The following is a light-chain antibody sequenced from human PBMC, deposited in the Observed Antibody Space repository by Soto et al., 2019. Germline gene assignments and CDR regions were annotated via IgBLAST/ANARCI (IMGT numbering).Light chain of an antibody. CDR1: QSISSW. J-gene: IGKJ4*01. CDR2: AAS. Sequence: DIQMTQSPSTLSACVGDRVTITCRASQSISSWLAWYQQKPGKAPKLLIYAASSLESGVPSRFSGSASGTEFTLTISSLQPDDFATYYCQQHNTYPLTFGGGTKVDIK. V-gene: IGKV1-5*01. CDR3: QQHNTYPLT.